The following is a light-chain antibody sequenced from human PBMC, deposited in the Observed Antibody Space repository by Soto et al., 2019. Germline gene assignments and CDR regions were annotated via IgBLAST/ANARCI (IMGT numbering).Light chain of an antibody. Sequence: EILMTQSPATLSVAPGEAATLSCRASQSVGNGLAWYQQKPGQAPRLLIVGSFARAIGIPARFSGSGSGSEFTLTISGLQYEDFAVHYCQQYNDRHPITFGQGTRLEIK. CDR1: QSVGNG. CDR2: GSF. V-gene: IGKV3-15*01. J-gene: IGKJ5*01. CDR3: QQYNDRHPIT.